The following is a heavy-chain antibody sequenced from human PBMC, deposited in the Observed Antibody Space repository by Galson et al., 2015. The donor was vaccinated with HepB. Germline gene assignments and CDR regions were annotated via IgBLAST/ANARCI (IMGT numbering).Heavy chain of an antibody. Sequence: SETLSLTCTVSGGSMKNYFWSWIRQSPGQGLEWIGYITDRGTPKYNPSLPRRVTISSDTSKIHFSLRLTAVTAADAAQYYCARTTPSYGRHWPYFDNWGQGILVTVSS. J-gene: IGHJ4*02. CDR1: GGSMKNYF. CDR2: ITDRGTP. CDR3: ARTTPSYGRHWPYFDN. D-gene: IGHD3-10*01. V-gene: IGHV4-59*08.